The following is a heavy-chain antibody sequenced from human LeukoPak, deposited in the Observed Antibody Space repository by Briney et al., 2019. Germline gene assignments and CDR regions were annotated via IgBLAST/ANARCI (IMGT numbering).Heavy chain of an antibody. D-gene: IGHD6-13*01. CDR2: IKQEGSEK. CDR1: GFTLRSYW. CDR3: AGDMGHGTWYGAEYFQH. V-gene: IGHV3-7*04. J-gene: IGHJ1*01. Sequence: GGSLRLSCAASGFTLRSYWMSWVPQAPGGGLEWGANIKQEGSEKYYVDSVRGRFTISRDNAKNTLYLHINSLRAEDPAVYYFAGDMGHGTWYGAEYFQHWGQGTLVTVSS.